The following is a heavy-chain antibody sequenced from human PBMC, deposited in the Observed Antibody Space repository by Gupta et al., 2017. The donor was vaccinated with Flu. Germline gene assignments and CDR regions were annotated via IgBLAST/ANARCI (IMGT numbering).Heavy chain of an antibody. CDR2: VSYDGRKK. V-gene: IGHV3-30*04. Sequence: HWVRQAPGKGLEWVAVVSYDGRKKYYADSVSGRFTFSRDNSKNTLYLQVNSLRREDTAVYYCARDGPTTFGVDPPPYYMDLWGKGTTVTVSS. CDR3: ARDGPTTFGVDPPPYYMDL. D-gene: IGHD3-3*01. J-gene: IGHJ6*03.